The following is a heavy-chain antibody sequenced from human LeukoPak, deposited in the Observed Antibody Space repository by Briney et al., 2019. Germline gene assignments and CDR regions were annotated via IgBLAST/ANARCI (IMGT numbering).Heavy chain of an antibody. CDR3: AGGYIYGSTYYYMDV. J-gene: IGHJ6*03. CDR1: GASLSSGSYY. Sequence: SETLSLTCTVSGASLSSGSYYWSWIRQPAGKGLEWIGYIYYSGSTNYNPSLKSRVTISVDTSKNQFSLKLSSVTAADTALYYCAGGYIYGSTYYYMDVWGKGTTVTISS. D-gene: IGHD5-18*01. V-gene: IGHV4-61*10. CDR2: IYYSGST.